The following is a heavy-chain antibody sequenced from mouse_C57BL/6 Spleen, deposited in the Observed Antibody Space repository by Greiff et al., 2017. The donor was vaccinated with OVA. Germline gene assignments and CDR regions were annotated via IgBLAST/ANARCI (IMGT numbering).Heavy chain of an antibody. J-gene: IGHJ2*01. Sequence: QVQLKQSGAELVKPGASVKMSCKASGYTFTSYWITWVKQRPGQGLEWIGDIYPGSGSTNYNEKFKSKATLTVDTSSSTAYMQLSSLTSEDSAVYYCARKGYGSSLDYWGQGTTLTVSS. V-gene: IGHV1-55*01. CDR2: IYPGSGST. CDR3: ARKGYGSSLDY. CDR1: GYTFTSYW. D-gene: IGHD1-1*01.